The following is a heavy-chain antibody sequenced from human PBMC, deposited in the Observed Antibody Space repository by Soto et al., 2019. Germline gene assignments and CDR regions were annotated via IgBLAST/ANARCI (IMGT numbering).Heavy chain of an antibody. D-gene: IGHD2-21*01. Sequence: EVQLVESGGGLVKPGGSLRLSCAASGFTFSSYSMNWVRQAPGKGLEWVSSISSSSSYIYYADSVKGRFTISRDNAKNSLYVQMNSLRAEDTAVYYCARGGVFPNLEGRGWGGYYYYGMDVWGQGTTVTVSS. J-gene: IGHJ6*02. CDR2: ISSSSSYI. CDR3: ARGGVFPNLEGRGWGGYYYYGMDV. CDR1: GFTFSSYS. V-gene: IGHV3-21*01.